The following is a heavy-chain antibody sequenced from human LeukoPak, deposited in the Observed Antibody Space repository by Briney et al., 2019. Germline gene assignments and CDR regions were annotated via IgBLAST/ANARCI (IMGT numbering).Heavy chain of an antibody. D-gene: IGHD2-8*01. CDR1: GFTFSSYA. J-gene: IGHJ4*02. CDR2: ISYDGSNK. V-gene: IGHV3-30*04. Sequence: GGSLRLSCAASGFTFSSYAMHWVRQAPGKGLEWVAVISYDGSNKYYADSVKGRFTISRDNSKNTLYLQMNSLRAEDTAVYYCAREVMGRYFDYWGQGTLVTVSS. CDR3: AREVMGRYFDY.